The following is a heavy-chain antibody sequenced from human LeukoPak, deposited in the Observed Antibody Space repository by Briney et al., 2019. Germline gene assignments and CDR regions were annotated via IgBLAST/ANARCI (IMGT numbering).Heavy chain of an antibody. CDR3: ARSRQLKGNDAFDI. CDR2: IYPGDSDT. CDR1: GYKFSNYW. V-gene: IGHV5-51*01. D-gene: IGHD2-2*01. Sequence: GESLKISCKGSGYKFSNYWIGWVRQMPGKGLEWMGIIYPGDSDTRYSPSFQGQVTISADKSISTAYLQWSSLKASDTAMYYCARSRQLKGNDAFDIWGQGTMVTVSS. J-gene: IGHJ3*02.